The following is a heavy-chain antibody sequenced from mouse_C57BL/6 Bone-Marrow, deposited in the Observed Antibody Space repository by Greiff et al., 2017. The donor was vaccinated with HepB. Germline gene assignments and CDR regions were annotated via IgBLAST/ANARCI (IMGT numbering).Heavy chain of an antibody. V-gene: IGHV1-69*01. CDR3: ARSDYDGYYYLDY. Sequence: QVQLQQPGAELVMPGASVKLSCKASGYTFTSYWMHWVKQRPGQGLEWIGEIDPSDSYTNYNQKFKGKSTLTVDKSSSTAYMQRSSLTSEDSAVYYCARSDYDGYYYLDYWGQGTTLTVSS. J-gene: IGHJ2*01. CDR2: IDPSDSYT. D-gene: IGHD2-3*01. CDR1: GYTFTSYW.